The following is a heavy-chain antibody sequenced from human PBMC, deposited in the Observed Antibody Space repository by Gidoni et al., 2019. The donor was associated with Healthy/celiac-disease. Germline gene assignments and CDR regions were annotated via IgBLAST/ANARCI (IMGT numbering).Heavy chain of an antibody. J-gene: IGHJ3*02. CDR2: IIPSLGIA. CDR1: GGTFSSYP. Sequence: QVQLVQSGAEVKKPGSSVKVSCKASGGTFSSYPISWVRQAPGHGLEWMGRIIPSLGIANYAQKFQGRVTITADKSTSTAYMELSSLRSEDTAVYYCARDSPFPSTDDAFDIWGQGTMVTVSS. CDR3: ARDSPFPSTDDAFDI. V-gene: IGHV1-69*04. D-gene: IGHD2-21*02.